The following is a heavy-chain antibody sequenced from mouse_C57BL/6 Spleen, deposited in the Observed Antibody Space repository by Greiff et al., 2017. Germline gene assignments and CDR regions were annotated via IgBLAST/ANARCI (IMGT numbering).Heavy chain of an antibody. V-gene: IGHV5-12*01. J-gene: IGHJ1*03. CDR1: GFTFSDYY. Sequence: DVQLQESGGGLVQPGGSLKLSCAASGFTFSDYYMYWVRQTPEKRLEWVSYISNGGGSTYYPDTVKGRFTISRDNAKNTLYLQMSRLKSEDTAMYYCAGSYFDVWGTGTTVTVSS. CDR2: ISNGGGST. CDR3: AGSYFDV.